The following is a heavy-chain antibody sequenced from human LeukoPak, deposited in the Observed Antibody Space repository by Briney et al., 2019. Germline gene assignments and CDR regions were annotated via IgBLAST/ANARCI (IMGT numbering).Heavy chain of an antibody. Sequence: TGGSLRLSCAVSGFTFSTYVMHWVRRAPGEGLVWVSRINHDGSDISYADSVKGRSTISRDNAKNTLYLQMNSLRADDTAIYYCVRDSNFKIDYWGQGTLVTVSS. D-gene: IGHD5-24*01. CDR2: INHDGSDI. J-gene: IGHJ4*02. CDR3: VRDSNFKIDY. V-gene: IGHV3-74*01. CDR1: GFTFSTYV.